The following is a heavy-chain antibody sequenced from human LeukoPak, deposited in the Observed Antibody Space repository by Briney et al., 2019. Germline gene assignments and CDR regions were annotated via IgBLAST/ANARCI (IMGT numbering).Heavy chain of an antibody. CDR1: GFTFSSYW. D-gene: IGHD6-13*01. J-gene: IGHJ4*02. CDR2: INTDGSST. CDR3: ARVSSSSWWALDY. V-gene: IGHV3-74*01. Sequence: GGSLRLSRAASGFTFSSYWMHWVRQAPGKGLVWVSRINTDGSSTSYADSVKGRFTISRDNAKNTLYLQMNSLRAEDTAVYYCARVSSSSWWALDYWGQGTLVTVSS.